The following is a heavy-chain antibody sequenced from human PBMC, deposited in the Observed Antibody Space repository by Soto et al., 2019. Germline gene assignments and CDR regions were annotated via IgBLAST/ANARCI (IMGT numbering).Heavy chain of an antibody. CDR3: ARGAEHQLLSRDYFYGMDV. CDR2: ISYDETAT. Sequence: ESGGGVVQPGTSLRLSCAASGFTFSGYGVHWVRQAPGKGLEWVATISYDETATYYSDSVKGRFTISRDNSKDTLSLQIHSLRPEDTAVYYCARGAEHQLLSRDYFYGMDVWGQGTTVSVSS. J-gene: IGHJ6*02. CDR1: GFTFSGYG. D-gene: IGHD1-1*01. V-gene: IGHV3-30*03.